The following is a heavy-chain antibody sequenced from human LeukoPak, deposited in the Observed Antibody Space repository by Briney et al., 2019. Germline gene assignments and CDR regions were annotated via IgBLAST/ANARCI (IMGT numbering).Heavy chain of an antibody. CDR3: ARGSITDYYDSSGYYSPYYFDY. J-gene: IGHJ4*02. Sequence: PGGSPRLSCAASGFTFDDYGMSWVRQAPGKGLEWVSGINWNGGSTGYADSVKGRFTISRDNAKNSLYLQMNSLRAEDTALYYCARGSITDYYDSSGYYSPYYFDYWGQGTLVTVSS. D-gene: IGHD3-22*01. V-gene: IGHV3-20*04. CDR2: INWNGGST. CDR1: GFTFDDYG.